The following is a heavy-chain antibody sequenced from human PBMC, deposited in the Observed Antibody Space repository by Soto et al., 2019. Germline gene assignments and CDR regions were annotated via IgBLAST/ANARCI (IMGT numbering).Heavy chain of an antibody. Sequence: EVQLVESGGGLVQPGRSLRLSCAASGFTFDDYAMHWVRQAPGKGLEWVSGISWNSGSIGYADSVKGRLTISRDNAKNSLYLQMKRLRAEDTALYYCAKAAVVPAALPYYMDVWGKGTTVTVSS. J-gene: IGHJ6*03. CDR1: GFTFDDYA. CDR2: ISWNSGSI. V-gene: IGHV3-9*01. D-gene: IGHD2-2*01. CDR3: AKAAVVPAALPYYMDV.